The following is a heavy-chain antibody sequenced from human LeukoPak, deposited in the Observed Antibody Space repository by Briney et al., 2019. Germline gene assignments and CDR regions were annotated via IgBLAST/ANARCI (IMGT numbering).Heavy chain of an antibody. CDR3: AAKLGYCSSTSCQPP. Sequence: SVKVSCKASGFTLTSSAMQWVRQARGQRLEWIGWIVVGSGNTNYAQKFQERVTITRDMSTSTAYMELSSLRSEDTAVYYCAAKLGYCSSTSCQPPWGQGTLVTVSS. D-gene: IGHD2-2*01. J-gene: IGHJ5*02. V-gene: IGHV1-58*02. CDR1: GFTLTSSA. CDR2: IVVGSGNT.